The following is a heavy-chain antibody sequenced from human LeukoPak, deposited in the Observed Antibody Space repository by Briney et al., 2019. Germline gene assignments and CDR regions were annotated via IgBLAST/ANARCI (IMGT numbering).Heavy chain of an antibody. Sequence: SVKVSCKASGGTFSSYAISWVRQAPGQGLEWMGGIIPIFGTANYAQKFQGRVTITADESTSTAYMELSSLRSEDTAVYYCAMSVEMPPIPSFDYWGQGTLVTVSS. CDR1: GGTFSSYA. J-gene: IGHJ4*02. V-gene: IGHV1-69*13. D-gene: IGHD5-24*01. CDR2: IIPIFGTA. CDR3: AMSVEMPPIPSFDY.